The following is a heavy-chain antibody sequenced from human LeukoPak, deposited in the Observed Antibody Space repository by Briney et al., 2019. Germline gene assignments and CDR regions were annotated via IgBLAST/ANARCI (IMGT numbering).Heavy chain of an antibody. CDR1: GGSFSGYY. CDR3: AIADYDISTGFQKMLDY. Sequence: SETLSLTCAVYGGSFSGYYWSWIRQPPGKGLEWIGEINHSGSTNYNPSLKSRVTISVDTSKNQFSLKLSSVTAADTGVYYCAIADYDISTGFQKMLDYWGQGSLVVVSS. V-gene: IGHV4-34*01. D-gene: IGHD3-9*01. J-gene: IGHJ4*02. CDR2: INHSGST.